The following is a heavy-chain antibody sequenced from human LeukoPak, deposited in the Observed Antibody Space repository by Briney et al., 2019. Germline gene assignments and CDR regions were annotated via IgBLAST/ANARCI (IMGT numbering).Heavy chain of an antibody. CDR1: GYTFTSYG. CDR3: ARDFSSSYPRGVDY. Sequence: ASLKVSCKASGYTFTSYGISWVRHAPGQGLEWMGWISAYNGKTNYAQKLQGRVTMTTDTSTSTAYMELRSLRSDDTAVYYCARDFSSSYPRGVDYWGQGTLVTVSS. J-gene: IGHJ4*02. CDR2: ISAYNGKT. D-gene: IGHD6-13*01. V-gene: IGHV1-18*01.